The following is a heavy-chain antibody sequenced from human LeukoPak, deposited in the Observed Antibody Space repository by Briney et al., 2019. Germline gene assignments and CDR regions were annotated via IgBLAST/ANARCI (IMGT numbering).Heavy chain of an antibody. CDR2: INSDGSST. Sequence: GRSLRLSCAASGFTFSSYWMHWVRQAPGKGLVWVSRINSDGSSTSYADSVKGRFTISRDNAKNTLYLQMNSLGAEDTAVYYCARDASIAVRLSWYFDLWGRGTLVTVSS. D-gene: IGHD6-6*01. CDR3: ARDASIAVRLSWYFDL. CDR1: GFTFSSYW. J-gene: IGHJ2*01. V-gene: IGHV3-74*01.